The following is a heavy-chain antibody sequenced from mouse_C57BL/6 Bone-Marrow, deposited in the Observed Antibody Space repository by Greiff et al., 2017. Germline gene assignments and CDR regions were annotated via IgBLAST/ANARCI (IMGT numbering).Heavy chain of an antibody. J-gene: IGHJ2*01. Sequence: EVKLMESGGDLVKPGGSLKLSCAASGFTFSSYGMSWVRQTPDKRLEWVATISSGGSYTYYPDSVKGRFTISRDNANNTLYLQMSSLKSEDTAMYYCARHGAGSSRYYFDYWGQGTTLTVSS. CDR3: ARHGAGSSRYYFDY. D-gene: IGHD1-1*01. CDR2: ISSGGSYT. V-gene: IGHV5-6*01. CDR1: GFTFSSYG.